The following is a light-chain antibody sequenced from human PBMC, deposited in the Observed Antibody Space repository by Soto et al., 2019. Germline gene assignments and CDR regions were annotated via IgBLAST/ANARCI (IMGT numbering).Light chain of an antibody. Sequence: EIGLTQSPATLSVSPGGRATRSCRASQSVSSNLAWYQQQPGQAPRLLIYGASTRATGIPARFSGSGSGTEFTLTISSLQSEDFAVYYCQQYNNWPPITFGQGTRLEI. J-gene: IGKJ5*01. CDR3: QQYNNWPPIT. CDR2: GAS. V-gene: IGKV3-15*01. CDR1: QSVSSN.